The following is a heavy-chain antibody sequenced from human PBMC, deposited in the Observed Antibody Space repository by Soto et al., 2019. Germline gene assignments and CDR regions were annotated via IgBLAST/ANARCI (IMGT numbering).Heavy chain of an antibody. Sequence: SETLSLTCTVSGGSISSSSYYWGWIRQPPGKGLEWIGSIYYSGSTYYNPSLKSRVTISVDTSKNQFSLKLSSVTAADTAVYYCARVSLLRRWFDPWGQGTLVTVSS. CDR1: GGSISSSSYY. V-gene: IGHV4-39*01. D-gene: IGHD3-16*02. CDR2: IYYSGST. J-gene: IGHJ5*02. CDR3: ARVSLLRRWFDP.